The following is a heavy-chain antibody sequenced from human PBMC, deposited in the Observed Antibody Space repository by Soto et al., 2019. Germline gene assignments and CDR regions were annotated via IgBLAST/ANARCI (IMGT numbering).Heavy chain of an antibody. Sequence: GGSLRLSCAASGFTFSSYAMHWVRQAPGKGLEWVAVISYDGSNKYYADSVKGRFTISRDNSKNTLYLQMNSLRAEDTAVYYCARGLIQLWLCVDYWGQGTLVTVSS. V-gene: IGHV3-30-3*01. J-gene: IGHJ4*02. CDR2: ISYDGSNK. CDR1: GFTFSSYA. D-gene: IGHD5-18*01. CDR3: ARGLIQLWLCVDY.